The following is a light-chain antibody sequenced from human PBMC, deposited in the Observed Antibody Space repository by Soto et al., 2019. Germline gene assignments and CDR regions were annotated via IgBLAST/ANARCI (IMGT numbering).Light chain of an antibody. V-gene: IGLV2-14*03. J-gene: IGLJ1*01. CDR2: DVS. CDR3: NSYKGGSTLFV. Sequence: QSVLTQPASVSGSPGQSITISCTGTSSDVGAYNYVSWSQQHPGKAPKVLIYDVSNRPSGVSNRFSGSKSGNTASLTISGLQAEDEADYYCNSYKGGSTLFVFGTGTKVTVL. CDR1: SSDVGAYNY.